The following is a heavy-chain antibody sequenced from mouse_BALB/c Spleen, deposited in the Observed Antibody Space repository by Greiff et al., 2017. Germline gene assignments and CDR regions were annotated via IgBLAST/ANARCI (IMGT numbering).Heavy chain of an antibody. V-gene: IGHV1-54*01. J-gene: IGHJ2*01. Sequence: QVQLQQSGAELVRPGTSVKVSCKASGYAFTNYLIEWVKQRPGQGLEWIGVINPGSGGTNYNEKFKGKATLTADKSSSTAYMQLSSLTSDDSAVYFCARSGGNYWGQGTTLTVSS. CDR1: GYAFTNYL. CDR3: ARSGGNY. CDR2: INPGSGGT. D-gene: IGHD3-1*01.